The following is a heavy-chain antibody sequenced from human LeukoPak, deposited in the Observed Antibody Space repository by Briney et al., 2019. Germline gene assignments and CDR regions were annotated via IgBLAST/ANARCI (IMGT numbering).Heavy chain of an antibody. CDR3: ARALAAAGIYYYYYYMDV. CDR2: IIPIFGTA. V-gene: IGHV1-69*13. D-gene: IGHD6-13*01. J-gene: IGHJ6*03. CDR1: GGTFSRYA. Sequence: ASVKVSCKASGGTFSRYAISWVRQAPGQGLEWMGGIIPIFGTANYAQKFQGRVTITADESTSTAYMELSSLRSEDTAVYYCARALAAAGIYYYYYYMDVWGKGTTVTISS.